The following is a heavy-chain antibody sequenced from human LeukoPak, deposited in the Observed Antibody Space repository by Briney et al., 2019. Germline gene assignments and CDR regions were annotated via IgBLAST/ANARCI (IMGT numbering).Heavy chain of an antibody. CDR3: ARRYYYDSSGYYDSRLNWFDP. J-gene: IGHJ5*02. Sequence: GESLKISCKGSGYSFTSYCIGWVRQMPGKGLEWMGIIYPGDSDTRYSPSFQGQVTISADKPISTAYLQWSGLKASDTAMYYCARRYYYDSSGYYDSRLNWFDPWGQGTLVTVSS. D-gene: IGHD3-22*01. V-gene: IGHV5-51*01. CDR2: IYPGDSDT. CDR1: GYSFTSYC.